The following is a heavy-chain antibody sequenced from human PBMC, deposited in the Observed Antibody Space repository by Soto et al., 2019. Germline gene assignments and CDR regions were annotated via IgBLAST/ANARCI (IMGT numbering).Heavy chain of an antibody. CDR3: AKDGSWDGGGGES. J-gene: IGHJ4*02. CDR2: IIPVFRTS. V-gene: IGHV1-69*18. CDR1: GVTFSSYA. D-gene: IGHD3-16*01. Sequence: QVQLVQSGAEVKKPGSSVKVSCSASGVTFSSYAFPWVRQAPGQGLEWMGNIIPVFRTSTYAQRFQGRLTISEDESTTTVDMGLSSLRSEDTAVYFCAKDGSWDGGGGESWGQGTLVIVSS.